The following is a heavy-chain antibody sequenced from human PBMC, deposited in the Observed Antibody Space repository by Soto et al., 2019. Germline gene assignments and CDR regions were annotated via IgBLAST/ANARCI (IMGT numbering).Heavy chain of an antibody. CDR2: ISGSGGST. J-gene: IGHJ4*02. D-gene: IGHD3-10*01. CDR3: VKAGEGITMVRGVPYYFDY. CDR1: GFTFSSYA. V-gene: IGHV3-23*01. Sequence: GGSLRLSCAASGFTFSSYAMSWVRQAPGKGLEWVSAISGSGGSTYYADSVKGRFTISRDNSKNTLYLQMNSLRAEDTAVYYCVKAGEGITMVRGVPYYFDYWGQGTLVTVSS.